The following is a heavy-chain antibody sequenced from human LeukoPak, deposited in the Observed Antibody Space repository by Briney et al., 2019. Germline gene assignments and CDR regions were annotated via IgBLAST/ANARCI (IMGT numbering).Heavy chain of an antibody. CDR2: INHSGST. J-gene: IGHJ4*02. CDR3: ARGPPTVVTPNYFDY. V-gene: IGHV4-34*01. D-gene: IGHD4-23*01. CDR1: GGSFSGYY. Sequence: SETLSLTCAVYGGSFSGYYWSWIRQPPGKGLEWIGEINHSGSTDYNPSLKSRVTISVDTSKNQFSLKLSSVTAADTAVYYCARGPPTVVTPNYFDYWGQGTLVTVSS.